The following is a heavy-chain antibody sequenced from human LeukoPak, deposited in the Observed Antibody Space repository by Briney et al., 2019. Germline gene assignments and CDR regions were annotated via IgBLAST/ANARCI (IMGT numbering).Heavy chain of an antibody. J-gene: IGHJ4*02. D-gene: IGHD6-19*01. Sequence: SQTLSLTCAISGDSVSSNSAAWNWIRQSPSRGLEWLGRTYYRSKWYNDYAVSVKSRITINPDTSKNQFSLKLSSVTAADTAVYYCARGWVAVTGGVDYWGQGTLVTVSS. CDR2: TYYRSKWYN. V-gene: IGHV6-1*01. CDR1: GDSVSSNSAA. CDR3: ARGWVAVTGGVDY.